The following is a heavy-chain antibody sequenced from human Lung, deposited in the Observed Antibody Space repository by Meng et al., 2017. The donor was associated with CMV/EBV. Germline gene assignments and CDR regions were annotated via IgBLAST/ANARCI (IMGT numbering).Heavy chain of an antibody. CDR1: GFTFSDYY. Sequence: GGSLRLSCEASGFTFSDYYMSWIRQAQGKGREWVSYISSSGSTIYYADSVKGRFTISRDNAKNSLYLQMNSLRAEDTAVYYCARNRGYSYGLGDDWGQGTLVTVSS. J-gene: IGHJ4*02. D-gene: IGHD5-18*01. CDR2: ISSSGSTI. CDR3: ARNRGYSYGLGDD. V-gene: IGHV3-11*01.